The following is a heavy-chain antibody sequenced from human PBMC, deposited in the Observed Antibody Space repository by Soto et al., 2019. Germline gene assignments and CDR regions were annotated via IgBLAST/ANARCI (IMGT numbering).Heavy chain of an antibody. CDR2: ISYDGSNK. CDR1: GFTFSSYG. CDR3: AKDRTTVTMFDY. Sequence: GESLKISCAASGFTFSSYGMHWVRQAPGKGLEWVAVISYDGSNKYYADSVKGRFTISRDNSKNTLYLQMNSLRAEDTAVYYCAKDRTTVTMFDYWGQGTLVTVSS. J-gene: IGHJ4*02. D-gene: IGHD4-17*01. V-gene: IGHV3-30*18.